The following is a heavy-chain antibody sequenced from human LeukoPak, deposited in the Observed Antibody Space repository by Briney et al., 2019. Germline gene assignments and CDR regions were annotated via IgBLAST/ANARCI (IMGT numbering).Heavy chain of an antibody. CDR1: GYTFTGYY. V-gene: IGHV1-2*02. J-gene: IGHJ4*02. D-gene: IGHD5-18*01. CDR2: INPNSGGT. CDR3: ARGQKYRSGYTVSELGSGYFDY. Sequence: ASVKVSCKASGYTFTGYYMHWVRQAPGQGLEWMGWINPNSGGTNYAQKFQGRVTMTRDTSISTAYMELSRLRSDDTAVYYCARGQKYRSGYTVSELGSGYFDYWGQGTLVTVSS.